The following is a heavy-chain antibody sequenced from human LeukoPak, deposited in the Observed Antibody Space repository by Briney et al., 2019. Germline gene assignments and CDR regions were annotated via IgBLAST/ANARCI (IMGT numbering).Heavy chain of an antibody. V-gene: IGHV4-59*01. Sequence: SGSVDYNPSLTSRVTISVDTSNNQFSLKLSSVTAADSALYYCAREYCSSTNCYFDYWGQGTLVTVS. J-gene: IGHJ4*02. D-gene: IGHD2-2*01. CDR2: SGSV. CDR3: AREYCSSTNCYFDY.